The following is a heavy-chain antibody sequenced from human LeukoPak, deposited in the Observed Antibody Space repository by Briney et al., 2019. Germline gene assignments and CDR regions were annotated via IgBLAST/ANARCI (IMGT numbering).Heavy chain of an antibody. CDR1: GFTFSTYA. V-gene: IGHV3-64*01. Sequence: GGSLRLSCAASGFTFSTYAMLWVRQAPGKGLEYVSSISGNGGCTYYASSVKGRFTISRDNSKNTLFLQMGSLRAEDMAVYYCAAQGTTTGGFDPWGQGTLVTVSS. CDR3: AAQGTTTGGFDP. D-gene: IGHD1/OR15-1a*01. J-gene: IGHJ5*02. CDR2: ISGNGGCT.